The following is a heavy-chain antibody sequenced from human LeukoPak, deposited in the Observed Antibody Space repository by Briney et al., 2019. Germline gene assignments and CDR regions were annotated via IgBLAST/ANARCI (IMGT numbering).Heavy chain of an antibody. J-gene: IGHJ4*02. D-gene: IGHD3-3*01. CDR3: ARNPYYDFCCFDY. CDR2: SRSKAPGWTI. CDR1: GFTFGDHS. Sequence: GGYLRLSCTASGFTFGDHSMIWFRQAPGKGPEWVGLSRSKAPGWTIQYAASVGGRFTISRDDYKNIVYLQMNSLKTEDTAVYYCARNPYYDFCCFDYWGQGTLVTVSS. V-gene: IGHV3-49*03.